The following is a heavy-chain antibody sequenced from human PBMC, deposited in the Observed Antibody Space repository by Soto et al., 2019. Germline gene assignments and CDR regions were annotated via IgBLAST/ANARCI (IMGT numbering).Heavy chain of an antibody. J-gene: IGHJ4*02. CDR3: AKGRGYCTRTSCYVGSGY. CDR2: ISGSGAST. Sequence: PGGSLRLSCAASGFTFSSYAMSWVRQAPGKGLHWVSAISGSGASTYYADSVKGRFTISRDNSKNTLYLQMNSLRAEDTAVYYCAKGRGYCTRTSCYVGSGYWGQGTLVTVSS. CDR1: GFTFSSYA. V-gene: IGHV3-23*01. D-gene: IGHD2-2*01.